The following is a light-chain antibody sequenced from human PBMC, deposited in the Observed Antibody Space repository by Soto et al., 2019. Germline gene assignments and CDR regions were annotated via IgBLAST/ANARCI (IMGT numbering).Light chain of an antibody. CDR3: SSYTTSNTPLYV. V-gene: IGLV2-14*03. Sequence: QSVLTQPASVSGSPGQSITISCTGTSSDIGRYDYVSWYQQFPGKAPKLMIYRVINRPSGVSDRFSGSKSGNLASLSISGLQAEDEANYYCSSYTTSNTPLYVFGTGTKLTVL. J-gene: IGLJ1*01. CDR2: RVI. CDR1: SSDIGRYDY.